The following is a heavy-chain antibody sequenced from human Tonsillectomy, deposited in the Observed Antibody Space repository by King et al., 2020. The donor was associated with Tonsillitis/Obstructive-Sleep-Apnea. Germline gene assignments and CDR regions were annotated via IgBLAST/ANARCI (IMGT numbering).Heavy chain of an antibody. J-gene: IGHJ5*02. CDR2: IYYSGST. D-gene: IGHD6-6*01. CDR3: ARDLREYSSSRECHWFDP. Sequence: VQLQESGPGLVKPSETLSLTCTVSGGSISSYYWSWIRQPPGKGLEWLGYIYYSGSTNYNPSLKSRVTISVDTSKNQFSLKLSSVTAADTAVYYCARDLREYSSSRECHWFDPWGQVTLVTFYS. CDR1: GGSISSYY. V-gene: IGHV4-59*01.